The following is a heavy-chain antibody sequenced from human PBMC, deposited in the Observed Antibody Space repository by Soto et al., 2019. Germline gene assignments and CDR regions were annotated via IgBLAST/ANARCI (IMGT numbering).Heavy chain of an antibody. J-gene: IGHJ6*03. Sequence: SETLSLTCTVSGGSISSYYWSWIRQPPGQGLEWIGYIYYSGSTNYNPSLKSRVTISVDTSKNQFSLKLSSVTAADTAVYYCARNFRGSGSYYNHYYYYYYMDVWGKGTTVTVSS. CDR3: ARNFRGSGSYYNHYYYYYYMDV. V-gene: IGHV4-59*01. CDR1: GGSISSYY. CDR2: IYYSGST. D-gene: IGHD3-10*01.